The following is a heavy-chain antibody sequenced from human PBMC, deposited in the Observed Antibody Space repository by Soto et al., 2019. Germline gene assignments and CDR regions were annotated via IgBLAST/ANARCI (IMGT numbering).Heavy chain of an antibody. CDR1: GGSFSGYY. CDR2: INHSGST. J-gene: IGHJ6*02. Sequence: SETLSLTCAVYGGSFSGYYWSWIRQPPGKGLEWIGEINHSGSTNYNPSLKSRVTISVDTSKNQFSLKLSSVTAADTAVYYCARANVLRYFDWLWNGMDVWGQGTTVTVSS. D-gene: IGHD3-9*01. CDR3: ARANVLRYFDWLWNGMDV. V-gene: IGHV4-34*01.